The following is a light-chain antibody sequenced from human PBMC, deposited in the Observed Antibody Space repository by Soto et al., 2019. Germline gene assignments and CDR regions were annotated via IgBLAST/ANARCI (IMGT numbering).Light chain of an antibody. V-gene: IGKV1-39*01. CDR3: HQSYSPPWT. CDR1: QSISTY. CDR2: SAS. Sequence: DIQMTQSPSSLSASVGDRVTITCRASQSISTYLNWYQQKPGKAPEFLIYSASSLQSGVPSRFSGSGSRTDFTLTINSLQPEDFATYYCHQSYSPPWTFGQGTKVEIK. J-gene: IGKJ1*01.